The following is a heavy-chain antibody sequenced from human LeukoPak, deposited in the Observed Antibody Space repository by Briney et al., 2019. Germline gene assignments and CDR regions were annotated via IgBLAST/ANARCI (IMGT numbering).Heavy chain of an antibody. V-gene: IGHV1-69*04. J-gene: IGHJ5*02. Sequence: SVKVSCKASGGTFSSYAISWVRQAPGQGLEWMGRIIPILGITNYAQKFQGRVTITADKSTSTAYMELSRLRSDDTAVYYCARDLGYDILTGYGPNWFDPWGQGTLVTVSS. D-gene: IGHD3-9*01. CDR2: IIPILGIT. CDR1: GGTFSSYA. CDR3: ARDLGYDILTGYGPNWFDP.